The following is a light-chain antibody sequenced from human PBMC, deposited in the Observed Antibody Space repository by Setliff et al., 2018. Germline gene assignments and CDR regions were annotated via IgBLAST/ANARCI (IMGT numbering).Light chain of an antibody. CDR2: ANS. CDR1: RSNVGPNT. V-gene: IGLV1-44*01. Sequence: VLTQPPSASGTPGQRVTISCSGSRSNVGPNTVDWYQQPPGTAPKLLVFANSQRPSGVPDRFSGSKSGTTASLVISGLQSEDEAHYYCATWDDGLNGAVFGGGTKVTVL. J-gene: IGLJ2*01. CDR3: ATWDDGLNGAV.